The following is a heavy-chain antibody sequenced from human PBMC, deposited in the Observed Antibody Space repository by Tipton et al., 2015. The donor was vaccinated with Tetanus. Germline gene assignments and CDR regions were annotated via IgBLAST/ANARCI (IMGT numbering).Heavy chain of an antibody. CDR3: ARVFIAVAGHNWFDP. CDR2: INPSGGST. V-gene: IGHV1-46*01. CDR1: GYTFTSYY. Sequence: QLVQSGAEVKKPGASVKVSCKASGYTFTSYYMHWVRQAPGQALEWMGIINPSGGSTSYAQKFQGRVTMTRDTSTSTVYMELSSLRSEDTAVYYCARVFIAVAGHNWFDPWGQGTLVTVSS. J-gene: IGHJ5*02. D-gene: IGHD6-19*01.